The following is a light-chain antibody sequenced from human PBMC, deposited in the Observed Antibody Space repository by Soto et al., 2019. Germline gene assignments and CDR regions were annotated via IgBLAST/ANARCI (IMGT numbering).Light chain of an antibody. V-gene: IGLV2-14*01. Sequence: QSALTQPASLSGSPGQSITISCTGTSSDIGAYDYVSWFQQHPGKAPKLMISEVNNRPSGVSNRFSGSKSGNTASLTISGLQAADEADYYCGSYADSDNFVIFGGGTKLTVL. CDR1: SSDIGAYDY. CDR2: EVN. J-gene: IGLJ2*01. CDR3: GSYADSDNFVI.